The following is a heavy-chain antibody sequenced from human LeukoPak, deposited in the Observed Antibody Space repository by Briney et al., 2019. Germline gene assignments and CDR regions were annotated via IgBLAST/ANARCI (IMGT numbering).Heavy chain of an antibody. V-gene: IGHV4-39*01. Sequence: PSETLSLTCAVSGGSISSSNWWSWVRQPPGKGLEWIGSIYYSGSTYYNPSLKSRVTISVDTSKNQFSLKLSSVTAADTAVYYCASRTGYSSGWYHYWGQGTLVTVSS. CDR2: IYYSGST. CDR3: ASRTGYSSGWYHY. CDR1: GGSISSSNW. D-gene: IGHD6-19*01. J-gene: IGHJ4*02.